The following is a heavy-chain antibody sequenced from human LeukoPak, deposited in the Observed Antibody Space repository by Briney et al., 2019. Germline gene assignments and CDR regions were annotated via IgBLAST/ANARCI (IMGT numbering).Heavy chain of an antibody. Sequence: SETLSLTCTVSGGSFSSSSYYWGWIRQPPGKGLEWIGSIYYSGTTYYNPSLKSRVTISVDTPKNQFSLQLSSVTAADTAVYYCARHYYDTSGYSNSLFDYWGQGTPVTVSS. J-gene: IGHJ4*02. V-gene: IGHV4-39*01. CDR3: ARHYYDTSGYSNSLFDY. CDR1: GGSFSSSSYY. CDR2: IYYSGTT. D-gene: IGHD3-22*01.